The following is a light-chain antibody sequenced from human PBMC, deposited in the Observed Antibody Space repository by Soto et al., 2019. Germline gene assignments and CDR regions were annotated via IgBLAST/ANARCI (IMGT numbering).Light chain of an antibody. CDR1: QSISTY. Sequence: DIQMTQSPSSLSASVGDRVTITCRASQSISTYLNWYQQKPGKAPNLLIFAASTLQSGVPSRFSGSGSGTDFTLTIRSLQPEDFATYYCQQGYTAPLTFGGGTKVDIK. V-gene: IGKV1-39*01. CDR2: AAS. CDR3: QQGYTAPLT. J-gene: IGKJ4*01.